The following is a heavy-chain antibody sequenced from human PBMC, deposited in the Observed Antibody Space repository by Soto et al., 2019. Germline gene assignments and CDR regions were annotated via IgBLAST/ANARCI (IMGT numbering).Heavy chain of an antibody. CDR2: INAGNGNT. V-gene: IGHV1-3*01. CDR1: GYTFTSYA. D-gene: IGHD2-21*02. Sequence: GASVKVSCKASGYTFTSYAMHWVRQAPGQRLEWMGWINAGNGNTKYSQKFQGRVTITRDTSASTAYMELSSLRSEDTAVYYCARDLVPYCGGDCYPDYWGQGTLVTVSS. CDR3: ARDLVPYCGGDCYPDY. J-gene: IGHJ4*02.